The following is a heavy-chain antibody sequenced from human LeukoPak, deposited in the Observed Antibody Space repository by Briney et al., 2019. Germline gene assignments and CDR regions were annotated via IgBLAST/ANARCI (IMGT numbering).Heavy chain of an antibody. CDR1: GGSIITYY. D-gene: IGHD6-6*01. CDR2: IYYSGST. CDR3: ARFEYSSSSGNDY. Sequence: PSETLSLTCTVSGGSIITYYWSWIRQPPGKGLEWIGYIYYSGSTNYNPSLKSRVTISVDTSKNQLSLKLSSVTAADTAVYYCARFEYSSSSGNDYWGQGTLVTVSS. J-gene: IGHJ4*02. V-gene: IGHV4-59*12.